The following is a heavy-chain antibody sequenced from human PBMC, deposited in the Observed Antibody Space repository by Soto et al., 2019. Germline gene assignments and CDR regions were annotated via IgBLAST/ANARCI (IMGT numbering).Heavy chain of an antibody. CDR3: ARDGAMYYYDSSGYPTPFDY. V-gene: IGHV1-69*01. CDR2: FIPIFGTA. D-gene: IGHD3-22*01. Sequence: QVQLVQSGAEVKKPGSSVKVSCKAAGGTFISYPINWVRQAPGQALEWMGGFIPIFGTANYAQKFQGRVTITAAESTSTAYMELSSLGSEDTAVYYCARDGAMYYYDSSGYPTPFDYWGQGTLVTVSS. CDR1: GGTFISYP. J-gene: IGHJ4*02.